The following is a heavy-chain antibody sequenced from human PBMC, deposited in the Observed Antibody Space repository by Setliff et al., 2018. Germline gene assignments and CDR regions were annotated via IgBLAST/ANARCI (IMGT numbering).Heavy chain of an antibody. D-gene: IGHD6-19*01. CDR1: GGSINSGSYY. V-gene: IGHV4-61*02. CDR3: AGDPGTLGWYSAFDI. J-gene: IGHJ3*02. CDR2: IYSRGST. Sequence: PSETLSLTCTVSGGSINSGSYYWSWIRQPAGKGLEWIGRIYSRGSTNYNPSLKSRVTISVDTSKNQFSLKLSSVTAADTAVYYCAGDPGTLGWYSAFDIWGQGTMVTVSS.